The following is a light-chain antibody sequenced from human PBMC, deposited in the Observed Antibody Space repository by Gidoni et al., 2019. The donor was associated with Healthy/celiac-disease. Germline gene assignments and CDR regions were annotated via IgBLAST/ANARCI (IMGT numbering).Light chain of an antibody. CDR3: QQYGSSPLWA. J-gene: IGKJ1*01. CDR1: QSVSSSY. Sequence: EMVLTQSPGTLSLSQGERATLSCRASQSVSSSYLAWYQQKPGQAPRLLIYGASSRATGIPDRFSGSGSGTDFTLTISRLEPEDFAVYYCQQYGSSPLWAFGQXTKVEIK. V-gene: IGKV3-20*01. CDR2: GAS.